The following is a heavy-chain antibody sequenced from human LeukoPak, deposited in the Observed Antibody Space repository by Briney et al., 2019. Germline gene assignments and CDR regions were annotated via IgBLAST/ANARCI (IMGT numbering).Heavy chain of an antibody. J-gene: IGHJ4*02. CDR3: ARVRLAEGSYWFGELLSYYFDY. D-gene: IGHD3-10*01. Sequence: SDTLSLTCTVSGGFISSYYWIWLRQPPGKGLEGIGYIYYSGSTNYNPSLKSRVTKSVDTSKIQFSLELSSVTAAVTAVYYCARVRLAEGSYWFGELLSYYFDYWGQGTLVTVSS. CDR2: IYYSGST. CDR1: GGFISSYY. V-gene: IGHV4-59*07.